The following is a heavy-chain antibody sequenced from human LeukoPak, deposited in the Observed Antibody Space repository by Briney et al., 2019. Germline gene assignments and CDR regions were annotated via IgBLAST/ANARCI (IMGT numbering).Heavy chain of an antibody. V-gene: IGHV3-74*01. CDR1: GYTFSNYW. CDR3: TTDTFGARDS. Sequence: GGSLRLSCGGSGYTFSNYWMHWVRQGPGKGLVWVSRINTDGSTTNYADSVRGRFTISRDNTKNTLFLQMNSLRAQDAAVYYCTTDTFGARDSWGQGTLVTVSS. CDR2: INTDGSTT. D-gene: IGHD3-10*01. J-gene: IGHJ4*02.